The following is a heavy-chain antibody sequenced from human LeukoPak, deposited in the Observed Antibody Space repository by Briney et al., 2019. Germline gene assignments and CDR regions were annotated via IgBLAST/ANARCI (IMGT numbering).Heavy chain of an antibody. V-gene: IGHV3-23*01. Sequence: PGGPLGLSWAASGFTFRSYAMGWVGQAPGKGLKWVSGIRGGVGSTYYADSVKGRFTISKDNSKNTLYLQMNSLRAEDTAVYYCAKEAKYYYDRSGYSYMDVWGKGTTVTVSS. CDR1: GFTFRSYA. J-gene: IGHJ6*03. D-gene: IGHD3-22*01. CDR3: AKEAKYYYDRSGYSYMDV. CDR2: IRGGVGST.